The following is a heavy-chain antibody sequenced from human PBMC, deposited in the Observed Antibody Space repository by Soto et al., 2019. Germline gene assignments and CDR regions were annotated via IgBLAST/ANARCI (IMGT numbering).Heavy chain of an antibody. CDR2: IKSKTDGGTT. V-gene: IGHV3-15*01. CDR3: TTVNYYDSSGSPGGFDP. D-gene: IGHD3-22*01. Sequence: GLHRHPYGAPGGNFRDPGGGRVRQAPGKGGGWVGRIKSKTDGGTTDYAAPVKGRFTISRDDSKNTLYLQMNSLKIDDTAVYYCTTVNYYDSSGSPGGFDPWGQGTLVTVSS. J-gene: IGHJ5*02. CDR1: GGNFRDPG.